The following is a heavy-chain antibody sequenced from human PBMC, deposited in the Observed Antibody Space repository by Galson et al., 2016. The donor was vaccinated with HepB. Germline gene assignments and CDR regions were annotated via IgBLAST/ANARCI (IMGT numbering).Heavy chain of an antibody. CDR3: ARRPAMTYYYYGMDV. CDR2: INDSGST. Sequence: SETLSLTCTVYGGSFSGYSWSWIRQPPGKGLEWIGEINDSGSTNYNPSLKSRVTISVDTSKNQFSLKVSSVTAADTAVYYCARRPAMTYYYYGMDVWGQGTTVTVSS. CDR1: GGSFSGYS. D-gene: IGHD2-2*01. V-gene: IGHV4-34*01. J-gene: IGHJ6*02.